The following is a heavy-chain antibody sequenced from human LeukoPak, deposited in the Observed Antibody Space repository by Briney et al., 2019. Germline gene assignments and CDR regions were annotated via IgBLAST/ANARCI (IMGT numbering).Heavy chain of an antibody. CDR2: IYYSGST. Sequence: PSETLSLTCTVSGGSISSGDDYWSWIRQPPGKGLEWIGYIYYSGSTYYNPSLKSRVTISVDTSKNQFSLKLSSVTAADTAVYYCASGLWFGELNIWGQGTMVTVSS. D-gene: IGHD3-10*01. CDR3: ASGLWFGELNI. CDR1: GGSISSGDDY. J-gene: IGHJ3*02. V-gene: IGHV4-30-4*08.